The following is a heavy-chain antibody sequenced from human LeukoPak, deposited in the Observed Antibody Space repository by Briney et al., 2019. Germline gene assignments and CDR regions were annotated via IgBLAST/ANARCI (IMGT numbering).Heavy chain of an antibody. J-gene: IGHJ5*02. V-gene: IGHV1-46*01. D-gene: IGHD3-3*01. CDR2: INPSGGST. Sequence: GASVKVSCKASGYTFTSYYMHWVRQAPGQGLEWMGIINPSGGSTSYAQKFQGRVTMTRDMSTRTVYMELSSLRSEDTAVYYCATSVFWSGYYFDPWGQGTLVTVSP. CDR1: GYTFTSYY. CDR3: ATSVFWSGYYFDP.